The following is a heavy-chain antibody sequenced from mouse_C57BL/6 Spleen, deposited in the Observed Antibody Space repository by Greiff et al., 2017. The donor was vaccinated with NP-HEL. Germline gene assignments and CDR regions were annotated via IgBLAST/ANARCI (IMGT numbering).Heavy chain of an antibody. CDR1: GFTFSDYG. CDR3: ARAMAQATGAMDY. Sequence: DVQLVESGGGLVKPGGSLKLSCAASGFTFSDYGMHWVRQAPEKGLEWVAYISSGSSTIYYADTVKGRFTISRDNAKNTLFLQMTSLRSEDTAMYYCARAMAQATGAMDYWGQGTSVTVSS. D-gene: IGHD3-2*02. CDR2: ISSGSSTI. V-gene: IGHV5-17*01. J-gene: IGHJ4*01.